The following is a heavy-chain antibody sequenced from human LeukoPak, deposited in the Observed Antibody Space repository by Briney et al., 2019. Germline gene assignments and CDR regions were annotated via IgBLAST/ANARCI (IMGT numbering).Heavy chain of an antibody. CDR1: GFTFCSHA. CDR3: ARDYSSGLWYYGMDV. CDR2: IYENGGTT. J-gene: IGHJ6*02. Sequence: GGSLRLSCVGSGFTFCSHAMSWVRQAPEKGLEFVSGIYENGGTTYYADSVKGRFSISRDNSKNTLYLQMDSLRGEDTAVYYCARDYSSGLWYYGMDVWGQGTTVTVSS. D-gene: IGHD6-19*01. V-gene: IGHV3-23*01.